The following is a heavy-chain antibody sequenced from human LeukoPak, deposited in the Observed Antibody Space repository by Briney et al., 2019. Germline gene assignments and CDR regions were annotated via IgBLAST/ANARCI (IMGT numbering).Heavy chain of an antibody. Sequence: GGSPRLSCAASGFTFSSYAMHWVRQAPGKGLEWVAVISYDGSNKYYADSVKGRFTISRDNSKNTLYLQMNSLRAEDTAVYYCARDPGDSGWDQGFDYWGQGTLVTVSS. CDR3: ARDPGDSGWDQGFDY. J-gene: IGHJ4*02. V-gene: IGHV3-30-3*01. D-gene: IGHD6-19*01. CDR1: GFTFSSYA. CDR2: ISYDGSNK.